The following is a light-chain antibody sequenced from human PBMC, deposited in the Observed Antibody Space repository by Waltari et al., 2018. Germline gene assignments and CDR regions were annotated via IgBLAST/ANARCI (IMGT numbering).Light chain of an antibody. CDR2: GKN. J-gene: IGLJ2*01. V-gene: IGLV3-19*01. CDR3: NSRDSSGSHLV. Sequence: SSELTQDPAVSVALGQTVRITCQGDSLRRYYASWYQQKPGQAPVLVIYGKNNRPSGIPDRFSGSSSGNTASLTITGAQAEDEADYYCNSRDSSGSHLVFGGGTNLTVL. CDR1: SLRRYY.